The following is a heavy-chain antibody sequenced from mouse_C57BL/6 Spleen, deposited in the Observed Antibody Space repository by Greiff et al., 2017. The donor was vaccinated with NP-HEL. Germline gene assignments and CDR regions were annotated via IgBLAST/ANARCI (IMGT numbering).Heavy chain of an antibody. CDR1: GYAFTNYL. D-gene: IGHD1-1*02. CDR3: ARRWESFDY. CDR2: INPGSGGT. J-gene: IGHJ2*01. Sequence: VQLQQSGAELVRPGTSVKVSCKASGYAFTNYLIEWVKQRPGQGLEWIGVINPGSGGTNYNEKFKGKATLTADKSSSTAYMQLSSLTSEDSAVYFCARRWESFDYWGQGTTLTVSS. V-gene: IGHV1-54*01.